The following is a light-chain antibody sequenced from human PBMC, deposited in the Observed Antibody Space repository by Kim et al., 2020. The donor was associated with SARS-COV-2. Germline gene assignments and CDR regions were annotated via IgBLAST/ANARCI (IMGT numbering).Light chain of an antibody. CDR3: QQYGSSSYT. Sequence: LSPGERATLSCRSSQSVSSSYLAWYQQKPGQAPRLLIYGASSRATGIPDRFSGSGSGTDFTLTISRLEPEDFAVYYCQQYGSSSYTFGQGTKLEIK. CDR2: GAS. CDR1: QSVSSSY. V-gene: IGKV3-20*01. J-gene: IGKJ2*01.